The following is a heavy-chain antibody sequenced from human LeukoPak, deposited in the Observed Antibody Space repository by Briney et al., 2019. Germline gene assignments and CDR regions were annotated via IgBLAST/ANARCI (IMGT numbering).Heavy chain of an antibody. Sequence: ASVKVSCKVSGYTFTDYYMHWVQQAPGKGLEWMGLVDPEDGETIYAEKFQGRVTITADTSTDTAYMELSSLRSEGTAVYYCATGTMVRGVPGFDYWGQGTLVTVSS. J-gene: IGHJ4*02. CDR2: VDPEDGET. D-gene: IGHD3-10*01. CDR1: GYTFTDYY. V-gene: IGHV1-69-2*01. CDR3: ATGTMVRGVPGFDY.